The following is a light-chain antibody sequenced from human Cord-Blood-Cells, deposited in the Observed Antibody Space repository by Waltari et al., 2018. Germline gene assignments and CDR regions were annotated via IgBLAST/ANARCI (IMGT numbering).Light chain of an antibody. J-gene: IGLJ3*02. V-gene: IGLV1-40*01. Sequence: QSVLTQPPSVSGAPGQRVTIYCTGSSSNIGAGYDVHWYQQLPGTAPKLLIHGNSNRPSGVPDRFSGSKSGTSASLAITGLQAEDEADYYCQSYDSSLSEGVFGGGTKLTVL. CDR2: GNS. CDR3: QSYDSSLSEGV. CDR1: SSNIGAGYD.